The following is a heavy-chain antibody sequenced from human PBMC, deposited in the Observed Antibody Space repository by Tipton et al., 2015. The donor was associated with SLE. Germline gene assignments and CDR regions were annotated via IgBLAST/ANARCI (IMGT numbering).Heavy chain of an antibody. Sequence: QSGAEVKKPGSSVKVSCEASGGTFNSHAITWVRQSPGQGLEWMGAIIPIFGTPAYAQRFQGRVTISADASTSTVYMELSSLRSDDTAVYYCARDRWGVIKGGDDAFDIWGQGTMVTVSS. CDR2: IIPIFGTP. J-gene: IGHJ3*02. CDR3: ARDRWGVIKGGDDAFDI. CDR1: GGTFNSHA. V-gene: IGHV1-69*01. D-gene: IGHD2-21*01.